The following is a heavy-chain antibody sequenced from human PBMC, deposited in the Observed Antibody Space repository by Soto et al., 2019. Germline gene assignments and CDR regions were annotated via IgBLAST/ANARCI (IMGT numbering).Heavy chain of an antibody. V-gene: IGHV3-23*01. CDR3: AKDYSSGWDPWFDP. CDR1: GFTFSNYA. J-gene: IGHJ5*02. D-gene: IGHD6-19*01. Sequence: PRLSCAASGFTFSNYAMNWVRQAPGKGLEWVSAISGSGGSTYYADSVKGRFTISRDNSKNTLFLQVNSLRAEDTAVYYCAKDYSSGWDPWFDPWGQGTLVNVSS. CDR2: ISGSGGST.